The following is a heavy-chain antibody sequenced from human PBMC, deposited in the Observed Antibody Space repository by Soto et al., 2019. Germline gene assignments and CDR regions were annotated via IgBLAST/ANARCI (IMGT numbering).Heavy chain of an antibody. CDR1: GGSLSGFY. J-gene: IGHJ4*02. CDR3: ARGGGWRWTPT. Sequence: PSETLSLTCVVYGGSLSGFYWSWIRQQPGKGLQWIGEITPGGSAAYHPSLKRRATISLDTSRNQISLELNSVTAADTGIYFCARGGGWRWTPTWGQGTLVTVSS. CDR2: ITPGGSA. D-gene: IGHD3-3*01. V-gene: IGHV4-34*01.